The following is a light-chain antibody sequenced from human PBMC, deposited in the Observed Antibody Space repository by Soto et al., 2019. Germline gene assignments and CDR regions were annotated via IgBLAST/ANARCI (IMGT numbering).Light chain of an antibody. CDR2: GAS. Sequence: EIVFTQSPGTLSLSPGERATLSCRAGHSVSNNYLAWYQQKPGQAPRLLIYGASTRATGIPARFSGSGSGTEFTLTISSLQSEDFAVYYCQQYNNWPPTFGPGTKVDIK. CDR1: HSVSNN. V-gene: IGKV3-15*01. J-gene: IGKJ3*01. CDR3: QQYNNWPPT.